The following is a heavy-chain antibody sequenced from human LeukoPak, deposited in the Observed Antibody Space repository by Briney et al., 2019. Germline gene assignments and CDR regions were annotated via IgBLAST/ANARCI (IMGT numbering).Heavy chain of an antibody. CDR1: GGTFSSYA. D-gene: IGHD3-16*02. V-gene: IGHV1-69*13. Sequence: SVKVSCKASGGTFSSYAISWVRQAPGQGLEWMGGIIPIFGTANYAQKFQGRVTITADESTSTAYMELSSLRSEDTAVYYCARDSRLRLGELSSHFDYWGQGTVVTVSS. CDR2: IIPIFGTA. CDR3: ARDSRLRLGELSSHFDY. J-gene: IGHJ4*02.